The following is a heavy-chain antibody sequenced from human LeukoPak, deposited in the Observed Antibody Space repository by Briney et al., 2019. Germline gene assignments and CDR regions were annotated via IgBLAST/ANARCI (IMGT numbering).Heavy chain of an antibody. V-gene: IGHV3-48*01. Sequence: GGSLRLSCAASGFTLSTYSMNWVRQAPGKGLEWISYIGGDRRPNIYYSDSVKGRFTISRDDAENSLYLQMNSLRADDTAFYYCARDVADDSDWSFDHWGQGTLVTVSS. CDR2: IGGDRRPNI. D-gene: IGHD4-11*01. J-gene: IGHJ4*02. CDR1: GFTLSTYS. CDR3: ARDVADDSDWSFDH.